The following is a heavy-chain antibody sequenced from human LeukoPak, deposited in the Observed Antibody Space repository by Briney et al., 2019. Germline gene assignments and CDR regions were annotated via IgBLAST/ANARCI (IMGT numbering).Heavy chain of an antibody. D-gene: IGHD6-6*01. V-gene: IGHV3-48*01. CDR3: ARGGAARPDY. Sequence: GGSLRLSCAASGFTFSSYSMNWVRQAPGKGLEWVSYISSPGSTIYYADSVKGRFTISRDNAKNSLYLQMNSLRPEDTAVYYCARGGAARPDYWGQGTLVTVSS. CDR1: GFTFSSYS. J-gene: IGHJ4*02. CDR2: ISSPGSTI.